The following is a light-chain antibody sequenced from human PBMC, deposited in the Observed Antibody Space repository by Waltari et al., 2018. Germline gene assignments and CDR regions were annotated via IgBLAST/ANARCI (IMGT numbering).Light chain of an antibody. J-gene: IGKJ1*01. V-gene: IGKV1-5*03. CDR1: QNIRSW. CDR2: KAS. Sequence: DIQMTQSPSTLSTFVGDRVTITCRASQNIRSWLAWYQQKPGQAPKLLIYKASTLQSGVPSRFSGSGSGTEFTVTISSLQTDDLATYYCQQYDHFTWTFGQGTRVELK. CDR3: QQYDHFTWT.